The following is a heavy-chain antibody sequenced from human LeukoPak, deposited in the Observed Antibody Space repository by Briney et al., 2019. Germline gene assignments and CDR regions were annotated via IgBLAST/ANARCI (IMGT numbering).Heavy chain of an antibody. CDR3: ARESWSYFFDY. CDR2: IIPILGIA. CDR1: GGTFSSYA. D-gene: IGHD1-26*01. V-gene: IGHV1-69*04. J-gene: IGHJ4*02. Sequence: SVKVSCKASGGTFSSYAISWVRQAPGQRLEWMGRIIPILGIANYAQKFQGRVTITADKSTSTAYMELSSLRSEDTAVHYCARESWSYFFDYWGQGTLVTVSS.